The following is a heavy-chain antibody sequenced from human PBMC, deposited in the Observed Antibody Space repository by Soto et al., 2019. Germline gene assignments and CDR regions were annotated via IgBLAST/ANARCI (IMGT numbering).Heavy chain of an antibody. CDR3: VRDGTKTLRDWFDP. D-gene: IGHD1-1*01. J-gene: IGHJ5*02. CDR2: IYATGTT. V-gene: IGHV4-4*07. Sequence: PSETLSLTCTVSGASISGYYWSWIRKSAGKGLEWIGRIYATGTTDYNPSLKSRVMMSVDTSKKQFSLRLRSVTAADTAVYYCVRDGTKTLRDWFDPWGQGISVTVSS. CDR1: GASISGYY.